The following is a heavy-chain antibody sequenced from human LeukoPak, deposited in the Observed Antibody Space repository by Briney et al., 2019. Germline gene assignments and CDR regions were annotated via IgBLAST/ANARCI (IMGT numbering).Heavy chain of an antibody. D-gene: IGHD2-2*01. V-gene: IGHV3-53*01. CDR3: ARFSGCSSTSCYAPVDY. CDR1: GFTVSTNY. J-gene: IGHJ4*02. Sequence: GGSLRLSCVVSGFTVSTNYMSWVRQAPGKGLEWVSLIYSGGSTYYADSVKGRFTISRDNSKNTLYLQMNSLRAEDTAVYYCARFSGCSSTSCYAPVDYWGQGTLVTVSS. CDR2: IYSGGST.